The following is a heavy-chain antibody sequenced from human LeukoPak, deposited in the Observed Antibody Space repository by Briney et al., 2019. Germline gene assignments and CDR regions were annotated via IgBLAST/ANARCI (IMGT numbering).Heavy chain of an antibody. D-gene: IGHD3-9*01. J-gene: IGHJ4*02. CDR2: IYSGGTT. Sequence: PGRSLRLSCAASGFTFSSYGIHWVRQAPGKGLEWVSTIYSGGTTYYADSVMGRFTISRHNSRNTLYLQMNSLRAEDTAVYYCAKVRYVGYYFDSWGQGALVTVSS. CDR3: AKVRYVGYYFDS. CDR1: GFTFSSYG. V-gene: IGHV3-NL1*01.